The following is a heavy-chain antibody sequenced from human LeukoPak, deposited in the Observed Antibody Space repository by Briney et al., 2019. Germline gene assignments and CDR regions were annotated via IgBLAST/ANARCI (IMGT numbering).Heavy chain of an antibody. CDR3: ARDLCSGGSCYSVYDH. CDR2: ISSSSSYI. Sequence: GGSLRLSCAASGFTFSSYSMNWVRQAPGKGLEWVSSISSSSSYIYYADSVKGRFTISRDNAKNSLYLQMNSLRAEDTAVYYCARDLCSGGSCYSVYDHWGQGTLVTVSS. D-gene: IGHD2-15*01. J-gene: IGHJ4*02. CDR1: GFTFSSYS. V-gene: IGHV3-21*01.